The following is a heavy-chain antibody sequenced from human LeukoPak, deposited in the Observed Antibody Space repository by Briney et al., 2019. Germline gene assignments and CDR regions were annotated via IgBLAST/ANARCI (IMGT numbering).Heavy chain of an antibody. CDR3: AREGRYYDTLTGYEYYFDY. V-gene: IGHV3-7*01. CDR2: INPDGSEK. D-gene: IGHD3-9*01. CDR1: GLTFSSFW. Sequence: GGSLRLSCAASGLTFSSFWMSWVRQAPGKGLEWVANINPDGSEKYYVDSVKGRFTISRDNAKNSLYLQMNSLRAEDTAVYYCAREGRYYDTLTGYEYYFDYWGQGTLVTVSS. J-gene: IGHJ4*02.